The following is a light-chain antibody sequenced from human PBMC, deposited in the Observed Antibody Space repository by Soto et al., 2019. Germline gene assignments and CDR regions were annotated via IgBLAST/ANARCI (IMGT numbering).Light chain of an antibody. J-gene: IGKJ2*01. CDR1: QSVSTRY. CDR2: GAS. Sequence: ESMLTQSPGTLSLSPGERATLSCRASQSVSTRYLAWYQQKPGQAPRLLIYGASIRATGIPDRFSGSGSGTDFTLTISRLEPEEFAAYYCHQFGSSPPAFTFGQGTKLEI. V-gene: IGKV3-20*01. CDR3: HQFGSSPPAFT.